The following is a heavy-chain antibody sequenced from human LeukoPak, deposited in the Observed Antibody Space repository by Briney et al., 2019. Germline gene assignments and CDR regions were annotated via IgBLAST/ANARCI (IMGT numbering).Heavy chain of an antibody. CDR2: NNHRGRT. V-gene: IGHV4-34*01. Sequence: PSETLSLTCAVYGGSFSGYYGTWIRQSPGKGLGWIGENNHRGRTNYNPSLKSRVTISVDTSQNQFSLKLSSVTAADTGVYYCAGGHFCSNGVCYSDYLYYYYMDVWGKGTTVTVSS. CDR3: AGGHFCSNGVCYSDYLYYYYMDV. D-gene: IGHD2-8*01. J-gene: IGHJ6*03. CDR1: GGSFSGYY.